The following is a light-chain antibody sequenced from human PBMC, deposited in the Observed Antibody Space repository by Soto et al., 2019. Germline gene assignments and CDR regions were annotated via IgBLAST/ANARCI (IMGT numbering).Light chain of an antibody. Sequence: EMMMTQSPATLSVSRGDRATLSCRASQNIITNLAWYQLKPGQAPRLLIYGASTRATGVPARFSGSGSGTEFTLTISSLQSEDFAVYYCQQYHNWPPKYTFGQGTKLEIK. CDR2: GAS. CDR3: QQYHNWPPKYT. CDR1: QNIITN. V-gene: IGKV3-15*01. J-gene: IGKJ2*01.